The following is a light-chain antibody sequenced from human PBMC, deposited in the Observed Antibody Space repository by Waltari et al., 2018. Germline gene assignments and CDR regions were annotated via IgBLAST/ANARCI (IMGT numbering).Light chain of an antibody. J-gene: IGKJ4*01. CDR2: GAS. V-gene: IGKV1-39*01. CDR3: QQTYSTHLT. CDR1: QRISMF. Sequence: DIQLTQSPPPLSASVGARVTITFGASQRISMFLNWYQQKPGKAPNLLIYGASSLQRGVPSRFSGSGSGTDFTLTISSLHPEDFATYYCQQTYSTHLTFGGGTKVEIK.